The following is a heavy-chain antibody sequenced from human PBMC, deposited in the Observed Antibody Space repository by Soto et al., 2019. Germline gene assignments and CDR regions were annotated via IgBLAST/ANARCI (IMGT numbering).Heavy chain of an antibody. V-gene: IGHV4-59*01. Sequence: QVQLQESGPGLVKPSETLSLTCTVFGGAISNYYWSWIRQPPGKGLEWIGYVHYSGSTNLNPSLKSRVTISVDTSKNQFSLKLSSVTAADTAVYYCAREDYYYMDVWGKGTTVTVSS. J-gene: IGHJ6*03. CDR3: AREDYYYMDV. CDR1: GGAISNYY. CDR2: VHYSGST.